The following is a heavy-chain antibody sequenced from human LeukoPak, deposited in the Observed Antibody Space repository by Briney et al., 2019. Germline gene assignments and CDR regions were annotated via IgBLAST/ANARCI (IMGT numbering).Heavy chain of an antibody. V-gene: IGHV4-59*01. CDR1: GGSISTYY. CDR3: ARDRSDSGVYDY. Sequence: SGTLSLTCSVSGGSISTYYWSWIRQPPGKGLEWIGYIYYSGSTNYNPSLKSRVTISVDTSKNQFSLKLTSVTAADTAVYYCARDRSDSGVYDYWGQGTLVTVSS. J-gene: IGHJ4*02. CDR2: IYYSGST. D-gene: IGHD4-17*01.